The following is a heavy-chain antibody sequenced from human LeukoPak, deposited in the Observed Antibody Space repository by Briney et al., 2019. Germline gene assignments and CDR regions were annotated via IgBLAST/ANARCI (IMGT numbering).Heavy chain of an antibody. CDR1: GGSISSGGYY. D-gene: IGHD3-10*01. V-gene: IGHV4-31*03. CDR3: ARGGMVRGVDY. CDR2: IYYNGST. J-gene: IGHJ4*02. Sequence: PSETLSLTCTVSGGSISSGGYYWSWIRQHPGKGLEWIGYIYYNGSTYYNPSLKSRVTISVDTSKNQFSLKLSSVTAADTAVYYCARGGMVRGVDYWGQGTLVTVSS.